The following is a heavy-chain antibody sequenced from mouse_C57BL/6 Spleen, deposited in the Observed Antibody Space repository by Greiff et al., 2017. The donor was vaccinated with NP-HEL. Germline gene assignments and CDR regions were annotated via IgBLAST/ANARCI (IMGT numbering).Heavy chain of an antibody. Sequence: VQLQQPGAELVRPGSSVKLSCKASGYTFTSYWMDWVKQRPGQGLEWIGNIYPSDSETHYNQKFKDKATLTVDKSSSTAYMQLSSLTSEDSAVYYCARGGADYGAYWGQGTLVTVSA. D-gene: IGHD2-4*01. CDR2: IYPSDSET. CDR1: GYTFTSYW. J-gene: IGHJ3*01. V-gene: IGHV1-61*01. CDR3: ARGGADYGAY.